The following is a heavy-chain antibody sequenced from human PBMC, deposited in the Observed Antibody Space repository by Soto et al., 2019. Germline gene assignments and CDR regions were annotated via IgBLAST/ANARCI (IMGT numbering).Heavy chain of an antibody. CDR3: ARLTTMVRGAAYYFDY. Sequence: SETLSLTCTVSGGSTSSYYWSWIRQPPGKGLEWIGYIYYSGSTNYNPSLKSRVTISVDTSKNQFSLKLSSVTAADTAVCYCARLTTMVRGAAYYFDYWGQGTLVTVSS. D-gene: IGHD3-10*01. CDR2: IYYSGST. V-gene: IGHV4-59*01. CDR1: GGSTSSYY. J-gene: IGHJ4*02.